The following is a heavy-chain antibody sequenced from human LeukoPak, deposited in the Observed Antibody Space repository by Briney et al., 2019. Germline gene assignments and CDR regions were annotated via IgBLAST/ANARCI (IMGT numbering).Heavy chain of an antibody. CDR3: AREFCYGDYGGYYYYYGMDV. Sequence: SETLSLTCTVSGGSISSYYWSWIRQPPGKGLEWIGYIYYSGSTNYNPSLKSRVTISVDTSKNQFSLKLSSVTAADTAVYYCAREFCYGDYGGYYYYYGMDVWGQGTTVTVSS. D-gene: IGHD4-17*01. V-gene: IGHV4-59*12. J-gene: IGHJ6*02. CDR2: IYYSGST. CDR1: GGSISSYY.